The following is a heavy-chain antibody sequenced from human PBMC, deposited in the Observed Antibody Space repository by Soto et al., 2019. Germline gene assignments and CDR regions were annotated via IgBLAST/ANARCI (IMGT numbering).Heavy chain of an antibody. D-gene: IGHD3-10*02. Sequence: EVPLEESGGGLVKPGGSLRLSCAASGFTFTDAWMTWVRQAPGKGLEWVGRFKSKRDGGTIDYAAPVKGRFSISRDDSKDTVHLQMNTLKTEDTAVYYCTTAHYYDVRGYYTEYFHHWGQGALVIVPS. CDR2: FKSKRDGGTI. J-gene: IGHJ1*01. CDR1: GFTFTDAW. V-gene: IGHV3-15*05. CDR3: TTAHYYDVRGYYTEYFHH.